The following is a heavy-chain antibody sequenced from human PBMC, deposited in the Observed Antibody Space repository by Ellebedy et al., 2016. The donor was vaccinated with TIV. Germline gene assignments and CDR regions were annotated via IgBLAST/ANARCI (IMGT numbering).Heavy chain of an antibody. V-gene: IGHV4-59*12. D-gene: IGHD5-12*01. CDR2: IYYSGST. CDR3: ARERRRDIVATIDY. CDR1: GGSISSYY. Sequence: GSLRLSXTVSGGSISSYYWSWIRQPPGKGLEWIGYIYYSGSTNYNPSLKSRVTISVDTSKNQFSLKLSSVTAADTAVYYCARERRRDIVATIDYWGQGTLVTVSS. J-gene: IGHJ4*02.